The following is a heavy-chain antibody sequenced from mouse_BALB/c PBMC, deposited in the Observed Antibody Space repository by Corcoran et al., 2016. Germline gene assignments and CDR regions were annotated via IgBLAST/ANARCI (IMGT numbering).Heavy chain of an antibody. Sequence: QIQLVQSGPELKKPGETVKLSCKASGYTLTNYGMNWVKQAPGKGLKWMGWINTYTGEPTYADDFKGRFAFSLETSASTAYLQINNLKNEDTATYFCAREPYAMDYWGQGTSVTVSS. V-gene: IGHV9-3-1*01. J-gene: IGHJ4*01. CDR3: AREPYAMDY. CDR2: INTYTGEP. CDR1: GYTLTNYG.